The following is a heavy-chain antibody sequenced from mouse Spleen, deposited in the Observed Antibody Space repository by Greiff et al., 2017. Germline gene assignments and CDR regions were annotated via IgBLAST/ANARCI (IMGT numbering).Heavy chain of an antibody. CDR3: ARDQYYYAMDY. J-gene: IGHJ4*01. CDR1: GFTFSDYG. CDR2: ISSGSSTI. V-gene: IGHV5-17*01. Sequence: EVKLVESGGGLVEPGGSLKLSCAASGFTFSDYGMHWVRQAPEKGLEWVAYISSGSSTIYYADTVKGRFTISRDNAKNTLFLQMTSLRSEDTAMYYCARDQYYYAMDYWGQGTSVTVSS.